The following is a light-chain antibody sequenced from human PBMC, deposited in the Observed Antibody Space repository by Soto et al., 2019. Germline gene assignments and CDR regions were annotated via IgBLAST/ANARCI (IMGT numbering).Light chain of an antibody. J-gene: IGKJ1*01. CDR1: QSISSY. V-gene: IGKV3-11*01. CDR3: PQRSDWPT. CDR2: DAS. Sequence: EIVLTQSPATLSLSPGERATLSCRASQSISSYLAWYQQKPGQAPRLLIYDASNTATGIPARFSGSGSGTDFTLTISSLEPDDFALYYGPQRSDWPTFGQGTKVEVK.